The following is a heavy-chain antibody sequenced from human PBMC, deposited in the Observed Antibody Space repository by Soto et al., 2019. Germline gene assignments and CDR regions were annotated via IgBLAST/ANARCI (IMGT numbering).Heavy chain of an antibody. Sequence: ASVKVSCKASGYTFTGYYMHWVRQAPGQGLEWMGWINPNSGGTNYAQKFQGWVTMTRDTSISTAYMELSRLRSDDTAVYYCARQPFWSGLYGMDVWGQGTTVTVSS. CDR2: INPNSGGT. J-gene: IGHJ6*02. CDR1: GYTFTGYY. CDR3: ARQPFWSGLYGMDV. D-gene: IGHD3-3*01. V-gene: IGHV1-2*04.